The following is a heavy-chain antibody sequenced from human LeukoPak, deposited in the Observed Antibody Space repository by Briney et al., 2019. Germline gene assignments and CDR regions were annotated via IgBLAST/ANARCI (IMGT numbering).Heavy chain of an antibody. CDR1: GSVFSRLT. CDR2: ISGRSSHI. CDR3: GRAFPPLRTSSAGDL. V-gene: IGHV3-21*01. J-gene: IGHJ1*01. Sequence: GGSLRLSCAASGSVFSRLTMNWFRQAPGKGLEWVSAISGRSSHIYYGESVKGRFTISRDNAKNSLYLQMDSLGVEDTAVYYCGRAFPPLRTSSAGDLWGQGTLVIVSS. D-gene: IGHD3-16*01.